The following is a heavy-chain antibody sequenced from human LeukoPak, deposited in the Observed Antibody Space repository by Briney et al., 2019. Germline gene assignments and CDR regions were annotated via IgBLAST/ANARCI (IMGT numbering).Heavy chain of an antibody. CDR3: ARVGLTGDRYYFDY. V-gene: IGHV3-7*01. Sequence: GGGLRLSCAASGFTFSSYWMSWVRQAPGKGRGWVANIKQDGSEKNYVDSVKGRFTISRDNAKNSLYLQMNSLRAEDTAVYYCARVGLTGDRYYFDYWGQGTLVTVSS. J-gene: IGHJ4*02. D-gene: IGHD3-16*01. CDR2: IKQDGSEK. CDR1: GFTFSSYW.